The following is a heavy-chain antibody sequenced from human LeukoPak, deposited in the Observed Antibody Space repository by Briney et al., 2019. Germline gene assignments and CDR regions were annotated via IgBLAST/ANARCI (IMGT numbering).Heavy chain of an antibody. CDR3: AELGITMIGGV. Sequence: GGSLRLSCAASGFTFSSYWMHWVRQAPGKGLVWVSRINSDGSSMSYADSVKGRFTISRDNAKNSLYLQMNSLRAEDTAVYYCAELGITMIGGVWGKGTTVTISS. J-gene: IGHJ6*04. V-gene: IGHV3-74*01. D-gene: IGHD3-10*02. CDR2: INSDGSSM. CDR1: GFTFSSYW.